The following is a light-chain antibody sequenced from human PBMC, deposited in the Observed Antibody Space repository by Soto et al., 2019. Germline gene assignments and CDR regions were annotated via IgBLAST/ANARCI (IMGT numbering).Light chain of an antibody. CDR1: QSIRSW. Sequence: DIQMTQSPSTLSASVGDRVTITCRASQSIRSWLAWYQQKPGKAPKLLIYDASSLESGVPSRFSGRRSGTEFTLTISSLQPDDLATYYCQQYNSNPLTFGGGTKVDIK. V-gene: IGKV1-5*01. CDR3: QQYNSNPLT. J-gene: IGKJ4*01. CDR2: DAS.